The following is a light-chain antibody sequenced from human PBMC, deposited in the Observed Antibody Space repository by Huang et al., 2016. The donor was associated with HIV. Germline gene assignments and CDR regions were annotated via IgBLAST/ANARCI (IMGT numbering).Light chain of an antibody. J-gene: IGKJ3*01. V-gene: IGKV3-11*01. CDR3: QQRSNWPT. CDR1: QRVSSY. CDR2: DAS. Sequence: EIVLTQSPATLSLSPGERATLSCRASQRVSSYLAWYQQKPGQAPRLLIYDASNRATGIPARCSGGGSGTDFTLTISSLEPEDFAVYCCQQRSNWPTFGPGTKVDIK.